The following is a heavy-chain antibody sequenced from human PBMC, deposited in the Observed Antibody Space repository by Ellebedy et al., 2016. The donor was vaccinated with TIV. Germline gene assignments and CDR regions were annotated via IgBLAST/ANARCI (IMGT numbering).Heavy chain of an antibody. D-gene: IGHD6-19*01. CDR1: GFPFSNYW. J-gene: IGHJ4*02. CDR3: ARGGRDQWLIDY. CDR2: INRDGSSA. Sequence: GESLKISGAASGFPFSNYWIHWVRQAPGKGLVWLSRINRDGSSANYADSVKGRFSISRDNSKNTLYVQMNSLRAEDTAVYYCARGGRDQWLIDYWGQGTLVTVSS. V-gene: IGHV3-74*01.